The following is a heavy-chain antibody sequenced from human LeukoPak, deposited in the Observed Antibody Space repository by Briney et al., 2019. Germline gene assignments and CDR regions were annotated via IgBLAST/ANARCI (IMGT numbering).Heavy chain of an antibody. CDR2: ISGSGGST. CDR1: GLTFSSHA. D-gene: IGHD2-8*01. J-gene: IGHJ6*02. Sequence: GGSLRLSCAASGLTFSSHAMSWVRQAPGKGLEWVSAISGSGGSTYYADSVKGRFTISRGNSKNTLYLQMNSLRAEDTAVYYCAKEMYGYYYSGMDVWGQGTTVTVSS. V-gene: IGHV3-23*01. CDR3: AKEMYGYYYSGMDV.